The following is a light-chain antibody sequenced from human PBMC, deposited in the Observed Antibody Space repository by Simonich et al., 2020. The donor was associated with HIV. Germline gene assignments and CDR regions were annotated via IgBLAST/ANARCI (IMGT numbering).Light chain of an antibody. CDR3: SSYAGSNNFRYV. V-gene: IGLV2-8*01. CDR1: SSDVGGYDY. Sequence: QSALTQPPSASGSPGQSVTISCTGTSSDVGGYDYVSWYQQHPGKAPKLMIYEGSKRPSGVPDRFSGSKSGNTASLTVSGLQAEDEADYYCSSYAGSNNFRYVFGTGTKVTVL. J-gene: IGLJ1*01. CDR2: EGS.